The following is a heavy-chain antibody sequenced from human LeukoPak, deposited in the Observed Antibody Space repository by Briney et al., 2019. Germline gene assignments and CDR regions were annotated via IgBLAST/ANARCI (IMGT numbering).Heavy chain of an antibody. V-gene: IGHV3-23*01. Sequence: GGSLRLSRAASGFTFSSHGMNWVRQAPGKGLEWVSGISPNGVITYYADSVKGRFTISRDNSKGTVYLQMNSLRPEDTAVYYCAKDDTWLQYGNWGRGTLVTVSS. D-gene: IGHD5-24*01. CDR3: AKDDTWLQYGN. CDR2: ISPNGVIT. J-gene: IGHJ4*02. CDR1: GFTFSSHG.